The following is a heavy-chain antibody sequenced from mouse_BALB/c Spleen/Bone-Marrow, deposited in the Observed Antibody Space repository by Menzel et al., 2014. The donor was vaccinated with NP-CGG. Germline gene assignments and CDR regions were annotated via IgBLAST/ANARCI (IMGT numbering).Heavy chain of an antibody. Sequence: DVKLVESGGGLVKPGGSLKLSCAGSGFTFSSYAMSWGRQTPEKRLEWVASISSGGGTYYPASVKGRYTISRDNVRNILYLQMSSLRSEDTARYYCARGGGLRGLYPMDYWGQGTSVTVSS. V-gene: IGHV5-6-5*01. D-gene: IGHD2-4*01. CDR3: ARGGGLRGLYPMDY. J-gene: IGHJ4*01. CDR2: ISSGGGT. CDR1: GFTFSSYA.